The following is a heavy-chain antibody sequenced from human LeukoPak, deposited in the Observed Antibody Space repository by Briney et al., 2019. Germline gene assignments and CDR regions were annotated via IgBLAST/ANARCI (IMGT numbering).Heavy chain of an antibody. CDR1: GFTFSSYA. D-gene: IGHD2-15*01. Sequence: GGSLRLSCAASGFTFSSYAMSWVRQAPGKGLEWVSAISGSGGSTYYADSVKGRFTISRDNSKNTLYLQMNSLGAEDSAIYYCAKVTASRWFFDYWGQGTLVTVSS. J-gene: IGHJ4*02. CDR3: AKVTASRWFFDY. CDR2: ISGSGGST. V-gene: IGHV3-23*01.